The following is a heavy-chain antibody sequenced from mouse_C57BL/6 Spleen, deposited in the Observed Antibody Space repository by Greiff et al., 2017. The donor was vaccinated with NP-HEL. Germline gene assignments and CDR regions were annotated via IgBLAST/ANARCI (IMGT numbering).Heavy chain of an antibody. CDR1: GYSITSGYY. J-gene: IGHJ2*01. CDR3: ARGDYEYDEYYLDY. Sequence: EVKVEESGPGLVKPSQSLSLTCSVTGYSITSGYYWNWIRQFPGNKLEWMGYISYDGSNNYNPSLKNRISITRDTSKNQFFLKLNSVTTEDTATYYCARGDYEYDEYYLDYWGQGTTLTVSS. CDR2: ISYDGSN. V-gene: IGHV3-6*01. D-gene: IGHD2-4*01.